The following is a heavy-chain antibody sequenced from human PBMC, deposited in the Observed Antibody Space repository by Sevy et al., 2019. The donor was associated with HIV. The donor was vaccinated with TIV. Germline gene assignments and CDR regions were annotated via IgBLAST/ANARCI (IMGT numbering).Heavy chain of an antibody. CDR2: IIPIFGTA. Sequence: ASVKVSCKASGGTFSSYAISWVRQAPGQGLEWMGGIIPIFGTANYAQKFQGTVTITADESTSTAYMELSSLRSEDTAVYYCARDPDSSGGYWFDPWGQGTLVTVSS. D-gene: IGHD3-10*01. J-gene: IGHJ5*02. V-gene: IGHV1-69*13. CDR1: GGTFSSYA. CDR3: ARDPDSSGGYWFDP.